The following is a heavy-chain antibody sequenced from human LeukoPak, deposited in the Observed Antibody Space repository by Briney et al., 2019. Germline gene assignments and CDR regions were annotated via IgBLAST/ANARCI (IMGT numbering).Heavy chain of an antibody. J-gene: IGHJ4*02. Sequence: SETLSLTCTVSGGSISSGGYYWSWIRQPPGEGLEWIGYIFYSGSTHYNPSLKSRVNISVDTSKNQLSLNLSSVTAADTAVYYCARASTIFGVVFAFWGQGTVVTVSS. D-gene: IGHD3-3*01. V-gene: IGHV4-31*03. CDR1: GGSISSGGYY. CDR3: ARASTIFGVVFAF. CDR2: IFYSGST.